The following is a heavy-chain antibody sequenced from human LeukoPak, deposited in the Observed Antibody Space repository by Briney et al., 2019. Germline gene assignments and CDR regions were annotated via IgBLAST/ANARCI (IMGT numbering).Heavy chain of an antibody. CDR2: IYYSGST. J-gene: IGHJ3*02. CDR3: AREPIVVGTAAFDI. Sequence: SETLSLTCTVSGGSFSHYYWRWIRQPPGKGLEWIGYIYYSGSTNYSPSLRSRVTISVDTSKNQFSLKLSSVTAADTAVYYCAREPIVVGTAAFDIWGQGTMVTVSS. V-gene: IGHV4-59*01. D-gene: IGHD2-21*02. CDR1: GGSFSHYY.